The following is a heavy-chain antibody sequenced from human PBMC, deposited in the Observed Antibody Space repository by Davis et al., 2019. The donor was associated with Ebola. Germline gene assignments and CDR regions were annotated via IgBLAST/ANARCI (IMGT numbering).Heavy chain of an antibody. J-gene: IGHJ5*02. Sequence: SGPTLVKPTQTLTLTCTFSGFSLSTRGVGVGWIRQPPGKALEWLALLYWDDDKRYSPSLKSRLTITKDTSKNQVVLTMTNMDPVDTATYYCAHKAVSSTWYDSWFDPWGQGTLVTVSS. CDR2: LYWDDDK. CDR1: GFSLSTRGVG. V-gene: IGHV2-5*02. D-gene: IGHD6-13*01. CDR3: AHKAVSSTWYDSWFDP.